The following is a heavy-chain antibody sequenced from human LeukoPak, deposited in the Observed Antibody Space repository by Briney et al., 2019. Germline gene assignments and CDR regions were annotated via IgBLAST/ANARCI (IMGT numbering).Heavy chain of an antibody. CDR1: GSAFTAYF. D-gene: IGHD6-25*01. CDR2: INPNSANT. Sequence: ASVTVSFTASGSAFTAYFMHWVRQAPGQGLEWMGWINPNSANTHYAQKFQGRVTMTRDTSINTAYMELSRLRSDDTAVYYCARDFAISSDWRHSNYMDVWGKGTTVTVSS. V-gene: IGHV1-2*02. CDR3: ARDFAISSDWRHSNYMDV. J-gene: IGHJ6*03.